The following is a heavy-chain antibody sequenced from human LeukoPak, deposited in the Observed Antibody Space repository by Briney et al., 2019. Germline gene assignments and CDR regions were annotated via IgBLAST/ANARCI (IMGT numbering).Heavy chain of an antibody. CDR1: GFSFGSYW. Sequence: QSGGSLRLSCAASGFSFGSYWMSWVRQAPGKGLEWVANIKRDGSEKYYVDSVKGRFTISRDNAKNSLYLQMNSLRVEDTAMYYCARHPTMTYVRIYWGQGTLVSVSS. D-gene: IGHD1/OR15-1a*01. CDR2: IKRDGSEK. CDR3: ARHPTMTYVRIY. V-gene: IGHV3-7*01. J-gene: IGHJ4*02.